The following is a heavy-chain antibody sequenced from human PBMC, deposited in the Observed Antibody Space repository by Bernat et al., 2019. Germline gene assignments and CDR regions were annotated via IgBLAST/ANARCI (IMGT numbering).Heavy chain of an antibody. CDR3: ARDRAVTHLDY. CDR2: IGYDGSNK. V-gene: IGHV3-33*01. CDR1: GFTFSTYG. D-gene: IGHD4-23*01. Sequence: QVQLVESGGGVVQPGRSLRLSCAASGFTFSTYGMHWVRQAPGKGLEWVAVIGYDGSNKYYAASVKGRFTISKDNSKNTLSLEMNSLGAEDTAVYYCARDRAVTHLDYWGQGTLVTVSS. J-gene: IGHJ4*02.